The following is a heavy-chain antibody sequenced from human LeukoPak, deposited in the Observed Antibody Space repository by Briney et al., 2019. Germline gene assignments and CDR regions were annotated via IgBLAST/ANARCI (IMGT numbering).Heavy chain of an antibody. J-gene: IGHJ3*02. CDR2: ISSNGGST. CDR3: ASDPFTISAYDAFNI. D-gene: IGHD3-3*02. CDR1: GFTFSSYA. Sequence: GSLRLSCAASGFTFSSYAMHWVRQAPGKGLEYVSAISSNGGSTYYANSVKGRFTISRDNAKKSLYLQMNSLRVEDTAVYYCASDPFTISAYDAFNIWGQGTVVTVSS. V-gene: IGHV3-64*01.